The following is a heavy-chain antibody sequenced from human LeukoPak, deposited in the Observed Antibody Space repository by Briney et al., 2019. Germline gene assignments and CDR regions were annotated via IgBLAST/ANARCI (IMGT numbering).Heavy chain of an antibody. V-gene: IGHV4-4*07. J-gene: IGHJ4*02. D-gene: IGHD6-19*01. CDR3: ARGVRDSRGWYHLDY. CDR2: IYTSGST. Sequence: PSETLSLTCTVSGGSISSYYWSWIRQPPGKGLEWIGRIYTSGSTIYNPSLKSRVTMSVDTSKNQFSLELRSVTAADTAVYYCARGVRDSRGWYHLDYWGQGTLITVSS. CDR1: GGSISSYY.